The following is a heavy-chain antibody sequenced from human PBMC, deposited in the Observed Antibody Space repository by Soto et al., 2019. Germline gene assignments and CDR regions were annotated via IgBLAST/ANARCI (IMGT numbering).Heavy chain of an antibody. J-gene: IGHJ3*02. D-gene: IGHD2-2*02. CDR1: GGTFSSYA. Sequence: QVQLVQSGDEVKKPGASVKVSCKASGGTFSSYAISWVRQAPGQGLEWMGGIIPIFGTANYAQKFQGRVTINADESTSTDYMELSSLRSEDTAVYYCARERDRYCSSTSCYTGSAFDIWGQGTMVTVSS. V-gene: IGHV1-69*01. CDR2: IIPIFGTA. CDR3: ARERDRYCSSTSCYTGSAFDI.